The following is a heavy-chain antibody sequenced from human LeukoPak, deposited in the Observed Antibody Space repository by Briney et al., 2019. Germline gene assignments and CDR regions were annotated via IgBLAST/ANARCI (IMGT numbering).Heavy chain of an antibody. CDR2: ISSRSSYI. Sequence: PGGSLRLSCAASGFTFSSYSMNWVRQAPGKGLEWVSSISSRSSYIYYADSVKGRFTISRDNAKNTVSLQMNSLRAEDTGVYYCARAPSESGGYYPEYFRHWGQGTLVTVSS. J-gene: IGHJ1*01. CDR3: ARAPSESGGYYPEYFRH. V-gene: IGHV3-21*01. CDR1: GFTFSSYS. D-gene: IGHD3-22*01.